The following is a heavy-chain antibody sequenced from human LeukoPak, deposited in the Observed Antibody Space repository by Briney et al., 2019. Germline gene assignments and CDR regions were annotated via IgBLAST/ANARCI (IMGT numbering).Heavy chain of an antibody. CDR2: ISSSRSTI. CDR3: TRDFPSFDY. V-gene: IGHV3-48*03. Sequence: GGSLRLSCAASGFTFSSYEMNWVRQAPGKGLEWVSYISSSRSTIYYAGSVKGRFTISRDNAKNSLYLQMNSLRAEDTAVYYCTRDFPSFDYWGQGTLVTVSS. CDR1: GFTFSSYE. J-gene: IGHJ4*02.